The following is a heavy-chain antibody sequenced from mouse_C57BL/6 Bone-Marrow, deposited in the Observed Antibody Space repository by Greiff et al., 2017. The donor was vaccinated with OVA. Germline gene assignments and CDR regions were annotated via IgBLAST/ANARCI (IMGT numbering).Heavy chain of an antibody. Sequence: QVQLQHSGAELARPGASVKLSCKASGYTFTSYGISWVKQRTGQGLECIGEIYPRSGNTYYNEKFKGKATLTADKSSSTAYMELRSLTSEDSAVYFCARFEGLLRFDYWGQGTTLTVSS. CDR1: GYTFTSYG. D-gene: IGHD1-1*01. CDR2: IYPRSGNT. CDR3: ARFEGLLRFDY. V-gene: IGHV1-81*01. J-gene: IGHJ2*01.